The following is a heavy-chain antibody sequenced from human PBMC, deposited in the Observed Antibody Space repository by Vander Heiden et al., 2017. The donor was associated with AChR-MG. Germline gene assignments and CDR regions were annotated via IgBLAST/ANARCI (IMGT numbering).Heavy chain of an antibody. Sequence: EMQLVESGGGLVQPGGSLRLSCAASAFTFSTYWMSWVRQAPGKGLEWVANIKQDGSQTYYVDSVKGRFTISRDNAKNSLYLQMNSLRAEDTAIYYCARLLAVGANWFDPWGQGTLVTVSS. J-gene: IGHJ5*02. D-gene: IGHD6-19*01. V-gene: IGHV3-7*01. CDR2: IKQDGSQT. CDR1: AFTFSTYW. CDR3: ARLLAVGANWFDP.